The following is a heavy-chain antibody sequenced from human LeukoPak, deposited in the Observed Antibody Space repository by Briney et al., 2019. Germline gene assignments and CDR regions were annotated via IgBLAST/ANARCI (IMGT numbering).Heavy chain of an antibody. CDR2: INSDGSST. J-gene: IGHJ2*01. Sequence: GGSLRLSCATSGFTLSSYWMHWVRQAPGKGLVWVSRINSDGSSTSYADSVNGRFTISRDNAKNTLYLQMNSLRAEDTAVYYCARDCSGSGCHGYWYFDLWGRGTLVTVSS. V-gene: IGHV3-74*01. CDR1: GFTLSSYW. D-gene: IGHD6-19*01. CDR3: ARDCSGSGCHGYWYFDL.